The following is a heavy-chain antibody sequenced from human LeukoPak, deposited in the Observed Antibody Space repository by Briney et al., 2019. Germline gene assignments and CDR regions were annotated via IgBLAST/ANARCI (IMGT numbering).Heavy chain of an antibody. D-gene: IGHD2-15*01. CDR3: ARVRCSGGSCPYYYYYYYMDV. J-gene: IGHJ6*03. Sequence: SETLSLTCAVYGGSFSGYYWSWIRQPPGKGLEWIGYIYYSGSTNYNPSLKSRVTISIDTSKNQFSLKLRFVTAADTAVYYCARVRCSGGSCPYYYYYYYMDVWGKGTTVTVSS. CDR2: IYYSGST. V-gene: IGHV4-59*12. CDR1: GGSFSGYY.